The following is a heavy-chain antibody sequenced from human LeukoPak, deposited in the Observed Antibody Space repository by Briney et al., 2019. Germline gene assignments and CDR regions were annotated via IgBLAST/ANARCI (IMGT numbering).Heavy chain of an antibody. CDR2: ISAYNGNT. CDR1: GYTFTSYG. CDR3: ARVRGLGFLEWLLGYYFDY. J-gene: IGHJ4*02. D-gene: IGHD3-3*01. V-gene: IGHV1-18*01. Sequence: GASVKVSCKASGYTFTSYGISWVRQAPGQGLEWMGWISAYNGNTNYAQKLQGRVTMTTDTSTSTAYMELRSLRSDDTAVYYCARVRGLGFLEWLLGYYFDYWGQGTLVTVSS.